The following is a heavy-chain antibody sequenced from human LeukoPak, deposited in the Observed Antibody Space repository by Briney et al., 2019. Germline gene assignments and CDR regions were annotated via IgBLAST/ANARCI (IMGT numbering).Heavy chain of an antibody. CDR1: GFTFSNYA. V-gene: IGHV3-23*01. Sequence: GGSLRLSCAASGFTFSNYAMSWVRQAPGKGLEWVSAISDGGGFTYYVDSVKGRFTISRDNSKKTLYLQMNGLRAEDTALYYCAKEDLYDGMDVWGKGTTVTVSS. CDR3: AKEDLYDGMDV. J-gene: IGHJ6*04. CDR2: ISDGGGFT.